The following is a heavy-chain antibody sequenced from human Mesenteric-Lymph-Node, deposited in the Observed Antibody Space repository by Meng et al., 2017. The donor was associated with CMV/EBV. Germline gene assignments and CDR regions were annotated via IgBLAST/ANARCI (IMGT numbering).Heavy chain of an antibody. CDR3: ATSYYYNAMDV. CDR2: IYYTGII. V-gene: IGHV4-31*03. J-gene: IGHJ6*02. Sequence: SETLSLTCTVSGGSISRGGYYWSWVRQHPGKGLEWIGYIYYTGIIYYSPSLKSRVTISVDSSKNQFSLRLSSVTAADAAIYYCATSYYYNAMDVWGQGTTVTVSS. CDR1: GGSISRGGYY. D-gene: IGHD3-16*01.